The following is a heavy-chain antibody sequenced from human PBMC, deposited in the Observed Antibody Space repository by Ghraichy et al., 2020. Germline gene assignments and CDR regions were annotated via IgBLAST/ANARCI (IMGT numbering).Heavy chain of an antibody. D-gene: IGHD2-8*01. CDR2: IYPGGST. V-gene: IGHV3-53*01. CDR1: GFTVSSKY. Sequence: LTCAASGFTVSSKYMSWVRQAPGKGLEWVSVIYPGGSTYYADSVKGRFTISRDNSKNTLYLQMNSLRAEDTAVYYCARGGVDDAFDIWGQGTMVTVSS. J-gene: IGHJ3*02. CDR3: ARGGVDDAFDI.